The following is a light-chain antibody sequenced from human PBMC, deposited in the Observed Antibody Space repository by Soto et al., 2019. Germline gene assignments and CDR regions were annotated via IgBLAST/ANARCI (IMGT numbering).Light chain of an antibody. Sequence: QSVLTQPASVSGSPGQSITISCAGTSADIGAFNYVSWYQHHPGKVPQLLIYDVSNRPSGVSARFSASKSVNTASLTISGLQTDDEAEYYCSSYSTSSSLVFGGGTKLTVL. CDR3: SSYSTSSSLV. J-gene: IGLJ2*01. CDR2: DVS. CDR1: SADIGAFNY. V-gene: IGLV2-14*03.